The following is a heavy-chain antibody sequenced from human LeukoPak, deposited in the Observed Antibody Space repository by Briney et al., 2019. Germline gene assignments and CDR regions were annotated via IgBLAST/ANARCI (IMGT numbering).Heavy chain of an antibody. CDR2: ISYDGSNK. J-gene: IGHJ4*02. V-gene: IGHV3-30*04. Sequence: XXXSXXASXXTXSXYAMHWVRQAPGKGLEWVAVISYDGSNKYYADSLKGRFTISRDNSKNTLYPQMNSLRAEDTAVYYCARDPRRYSGYEIDFWGQGTLVTVSS. D-gene: IGHD5-12*01. CDR1: XXTXSXYA. CDR3: ARDPRRYSGYEIDF.